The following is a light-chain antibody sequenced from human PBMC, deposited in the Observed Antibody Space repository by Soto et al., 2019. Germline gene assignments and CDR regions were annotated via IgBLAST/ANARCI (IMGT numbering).Light chain of an antibody. CDR2: GAP. CDR1: QRVASNY. CDR3: QQYGGSPWT. J-gene: IGKJ1*01. V-gene: IGKV3-20*01. Sequence: EIVVTQSPATLSLCAGERATLFCRSSQRVASNYLAWYQQKPGQAPRLLIYGAPSRATGIPDRFSGSGSGTDFTLTISRLEPEDFAVFYCQQYGGSPWTFGQGTKVDIK.